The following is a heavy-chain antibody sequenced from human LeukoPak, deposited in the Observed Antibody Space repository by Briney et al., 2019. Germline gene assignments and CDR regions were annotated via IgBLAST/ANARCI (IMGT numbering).Heavy chain of an antibody. CDR3: ARDPGGPLSRQFHY. D-gene: IGHD2/OR15-2a*01. CDR2: IYSGGST. J-gene: IGHJ4*02. V-gene: IGHV3-66*02. Sequence: GGSLRLSCAASGFTVSSNCMSWVRQAPGKGLEWVTVIYSGGSTYYADSVKGRFTISRDNSKNTLYLQMNSLRAEDTAVYYCARDPGGPLSRQFHYWGQGTLVTVSS. CDR1: GFTVSSNC.